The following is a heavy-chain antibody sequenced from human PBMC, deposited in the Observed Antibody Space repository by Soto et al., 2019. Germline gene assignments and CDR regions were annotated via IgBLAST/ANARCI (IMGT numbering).Heavy chain of an antibody. V-gene: IGHV3-30*18. D-gene: IGHD3-3*01. J-gene: IGHJ4*02. Sequence: GSLRLSCAASGFTFSRYGMPWVRQAPGKGLEWVAVISYDGSNKHYADSVKGRFTISRDNSKNTLYLQMNSLRAEDTAVYYGAKDFAFWTGPDYWGQGTMVTVSS. CDR2: ISYDGSNK. CDR1: GFTFSRYG. CDR3: AKDFAFWTGPDY.